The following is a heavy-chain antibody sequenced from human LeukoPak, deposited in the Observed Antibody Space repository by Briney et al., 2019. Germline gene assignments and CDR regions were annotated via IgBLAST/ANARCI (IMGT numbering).Heavy chain of an antibody. D-gene: IGHD3-10*01. CDR3: AKDIFTMVRGVVDY. J-gene: IGHJ4*02. V-gene: IGHV3-53*05. CDR1: GFTVSSNY. CDR2: IYSSGST. Sequence: GGSLRLSCAASGFTVSSNYMSWVRQAPGKGLEWVSIIYSSGSTYNADSVKGRFAISRDNAKNSLYLQMNSLRAEDTALYYCAKDIFTMVRGVVDYWGQGTLVTVSS.